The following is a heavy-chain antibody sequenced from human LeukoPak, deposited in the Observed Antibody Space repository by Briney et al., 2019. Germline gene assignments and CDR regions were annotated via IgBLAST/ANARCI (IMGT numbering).Heavy chain of an antibody. CDR3: AVRRDSYSSGYPNAAFDT. V-gene: IGHV4-59*01. CDR1: GGSISSYY. J-gene: IGHJ3*02. CDR2: IYYSGST. D-gene: IGHD3-22*01. Sequence: SETLSLTCTVSGGSISSYYWSWIRQPPGKGLEWIGYIYYSGSTNYNPSLKSRVTISVDTSKNQFSLKLSSVTAADTAVYYCAVRRDSYSSGYPNAAFDTWGQGTMVTVSS.